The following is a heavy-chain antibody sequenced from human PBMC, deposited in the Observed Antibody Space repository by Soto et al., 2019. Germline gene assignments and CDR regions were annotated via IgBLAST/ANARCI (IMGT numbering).Heavy chain of an antibody. J-gene: IGHJ4*02. CDR3: AAGDYDFWSGYYKPLDY. Sequence: GASVKVSCKASGFTFIRSAVQWVRQARGQRLEWIGWIVVGSGNTNYAQKVQERVTITRDMSTSTAYMELSSLRSEDTAVYFCAAGDYDFWSGYYKPLDYWGQGTLVTVSS. CDR1: GFTFIRSA. CDR2: IVVGSGNT. V-gene: IGHV1-58*01. D-gene: IGHD3-3*01.